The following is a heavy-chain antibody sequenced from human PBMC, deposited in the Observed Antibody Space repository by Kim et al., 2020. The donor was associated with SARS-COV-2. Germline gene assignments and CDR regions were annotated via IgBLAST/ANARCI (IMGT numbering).Heavy chain of an antibody. J-gene: IGHJ4*02. CDR2: IYHSGST. Sequence: SETLSLTCTVSGYSISSGYYWGWIRQPPGKGLEWIGSIYHSGSTYYNPSLKSRVTISVDTSKNQFSLKLSSVTAADTAVYYCAGGCELLSDYWGQGTLVTVSS. D-gene: IGHD1-26*01. CDR3: AGGCELLSDY. CDR1: GYSISSGYY. V-gene: IGHV4-38-2*02.